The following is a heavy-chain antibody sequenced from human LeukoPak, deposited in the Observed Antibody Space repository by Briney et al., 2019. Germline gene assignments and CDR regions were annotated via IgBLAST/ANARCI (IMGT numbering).Heavy chain of an antibody. CDR2: INPYTGGT. Sequence: GASVKVSCKASGYTFTDYYMHWVRQAPGQGLEWMGWINPYTGGTNYAQKFQGRVTMPRDSSISTAYMELSSLTSDDTAVYYCARERGVQLERKLDHWGQGTLVTVSS. CDR1: GYTFTDYY. V-gene: IGHV1-2*02. D-gene: IGHD1-1*01. J-gene: IGHJ4*02. CDR3: ARERGVQLERKLDH.